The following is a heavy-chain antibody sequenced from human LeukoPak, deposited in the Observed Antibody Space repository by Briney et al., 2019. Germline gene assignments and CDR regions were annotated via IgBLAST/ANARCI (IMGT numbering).Heavy chain of an antibody. V-gene: IGHV6-1*01. Sequence: SQTLSLTCAISGDSVSTNSAAWNWVRQSPSRGLEWLGRAYCRSKWFNDYAVSVKSRITINPDTSKNQLSLQLNSVTPEDTAVYFCAREGPDAFDIWGQGTVVTVSS. CDR1: GDSVSTNSAA. J-gene: IGHJ3*02. CDR3: AREGPDAFDI. CDR2: AYCRSKWFN.